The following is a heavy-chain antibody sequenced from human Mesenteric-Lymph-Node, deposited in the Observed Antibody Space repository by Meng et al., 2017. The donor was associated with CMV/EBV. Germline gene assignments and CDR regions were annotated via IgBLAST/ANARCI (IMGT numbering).Heavy chain of an antibody. CDR1: GFTFDDYA. Sequence: GGSLRLSCAASGFTFDDYAMHWVRQAPGKGLEWVSGISWNSGSTGYADSVKGRFTISRDNSKNTLYLQMNSLRAEDTAVYYCARGARWLYKGGVDYWGQGTLVTVSS. J-gene: IGHJ4*02. D-gene: IGHD5-24*01. CDR2: ISWNSGST. V-gene: IGHV3-9*01. CDR3: ARGARWLYKGGVDY.